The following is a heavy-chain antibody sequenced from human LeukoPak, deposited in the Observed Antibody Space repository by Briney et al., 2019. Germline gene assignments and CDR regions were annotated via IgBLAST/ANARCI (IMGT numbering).Heavy chain of an antibody. CDR1: GFTLSNAW. Sequence: PGGSLRLSCAASGFTLSNAWMNWVRQAPGKGLEWVANIKQDGSEKYYVDSVKGRFTISRDNAKNSLYLQMNSLRAEDTAVYYCARDAAGDFWSGYWVYYYYYYMDVWGKGTTVTVSS. J-gene: IGHJ6*03. CDR2: IKQDGSEK. V-gene: IGHV3-7*01. D-gene: IGHD3-3*01. CDR3: ARDAAGDFWSGYWVYYYYYYMDV.